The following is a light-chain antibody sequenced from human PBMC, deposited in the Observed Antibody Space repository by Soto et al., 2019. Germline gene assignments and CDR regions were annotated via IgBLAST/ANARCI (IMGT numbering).Light chain of an antibody. CDR2: DNS. CDR3: ASWDSDLDGFV. Sequence: QSVLAHSPSVSAAPGQRVTISCSGSSSNIPYQFVSWYKQFPGMAPTLLIYDNSSRPSGVPDPFSATKSGPSATLDIAGLQTADEAVYYCASWDSDLDGFVFGPGTKLTVL. CDR1: SSNIPYQF. V-gene: IGLV1-51*01. J-gene: IGLJ1*01.